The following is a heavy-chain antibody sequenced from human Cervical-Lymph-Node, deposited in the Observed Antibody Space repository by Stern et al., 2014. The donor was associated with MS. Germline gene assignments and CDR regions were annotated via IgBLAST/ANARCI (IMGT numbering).Heavy chain of an antibody. CDR2: ISTDTGGA. J-gene: IGHJ4*02. CDR3: ARDRGSHSDY. D-gene: IGHD1-26*01. V-gene: IGHV1-2*02. CDR1: GYSFTAYF. Sequence: VQLVQSGAEVKKPGASVKVSCKASGYSFTAYFIHRVRQAPGQGLEWMGWISTDTGGANYAQRFQGRVTMTRDPSISTTYMELSRLRSDDTAVYYCARDRGSHSDYWGQGTLVTVSS.